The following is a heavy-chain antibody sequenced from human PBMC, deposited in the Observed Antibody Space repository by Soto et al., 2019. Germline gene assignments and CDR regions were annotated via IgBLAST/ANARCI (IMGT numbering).Heavy chain of an antibody. D-gene: IGHD6-19*01. Sequence: PSETLSLTXDVSGASITTYYWSWIRQAPGKGLEWIGNVYHTGSTDYNSSLRSRVTISVDTSKNQFSLNMNSVTAADTAVYYCARRLFGSGWTLDSWGQGALVTVSS. J-gene: IGHJ4*02. CDR2: VYHTGST. CDR3: ARRLFGSGWTLDS. V-gene: IGHV4-59*13. CDR1: GASITTYY.